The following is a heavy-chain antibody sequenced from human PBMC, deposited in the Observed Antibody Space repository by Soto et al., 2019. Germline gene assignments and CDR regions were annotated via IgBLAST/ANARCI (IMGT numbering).Heavy chain of an antibody. J-gene: IGHJ4*02. CDR1: GFTFSSYG. V-gene: IGHV3-30*18. D-gene: IGHD2-2*01. CDR3: AKGGCSSTSCTIDY. Sequence: LRLSCAASGFTFSSYGMHWVRQAPGKGLEWVAVISHDGSNKLSADSVRGRFTISRDNSKNTLSLQTNTLRAEDTAVYYCAKGGCSSTSCTIDYWGQGTLVTVYS. CDR2: ISHDGSNK.